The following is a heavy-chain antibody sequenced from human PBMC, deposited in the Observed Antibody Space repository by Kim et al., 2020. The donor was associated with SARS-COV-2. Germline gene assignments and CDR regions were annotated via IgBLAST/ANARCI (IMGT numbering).Heavy chain of an antibody. Sequence: SETLSLTCADDGGSFSGYYWSWIRQPPGKGLDWIGEINHSGSTNYNPSLKSRVTISVDTSKNQFSLKLSSVTAADTAVYYCARAVVRGVIGFDPWGQGTLVTVSS. J-gene: IGHJ5*02. CDR2: INHSGST. D-gene: IGHD3-10*01. CDR1: GGSFSGYY. CDR3: ARAVVRGVIGFDP. V-gene: IGHV4-34*01.